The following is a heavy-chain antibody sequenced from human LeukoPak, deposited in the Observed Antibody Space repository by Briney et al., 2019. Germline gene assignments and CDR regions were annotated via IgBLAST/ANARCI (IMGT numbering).Heavy chain of an antibody. V-gene: IGHV5-51*01. D-gene: IGHD2-15*01. CDR2: IYPGDSDT. CDR3: ARRIVVVGRYYFDY. Sequence: GESLKISCKGSGYSFTSYWIGWVRQLPGKGLEWMGIIYPGDSDTRYSPSFQGQVTISADKSISTAFLQWSGLKASDTAMYYCARRIVVVGRYYFDYWGQGTLVTVSS. CDR1: GYSFTSYW. J-gene: IGHJ4*02.